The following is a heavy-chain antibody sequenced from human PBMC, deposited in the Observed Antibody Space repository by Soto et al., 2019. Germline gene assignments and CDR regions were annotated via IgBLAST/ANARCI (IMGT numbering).Heavy chain of an antibody. Sequence: GGSLRLSCAASGFTFSSYATHWVRQAPGKGMEWVAVISYDGSNKYYADSVKGRFTISRDNSKNTLYLQMNSLRAEDTAVYYCARDRKSSSWYESGYYYYGMDVLGQGTTVTVSS. J-gene: IGHJ6*02. CDR2: ISYDGSNK. CDR3: ARDRKSSSWYESGYYYYGMDV. D-gene: IGHD6-13*01. V-gene: IGHV3-30-3*01. CDR1: GFTFSSYA.